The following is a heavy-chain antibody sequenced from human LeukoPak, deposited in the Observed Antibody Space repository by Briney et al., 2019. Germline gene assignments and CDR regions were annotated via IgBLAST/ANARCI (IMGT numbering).Heavy chain of an antibody. CDR1: GFTLSSYG. J-gene: IGHJ4*02. V-gene: IGHV3-30*02. Sequence: GGSLRLSCAASGFTLSSYGMHWVRQAPGKGLEGVAFIRYDGSNRYYADSVKGRFTISRDNSKNTLYLQMNSLRAEDTAVYYCAKARGAGSMVRGVITNWGQGTLVTVSS. CDR3: AKARGAGSMVRGVITN. CDR2: IRYDGSNR. D-gene: IGHD3-10*01.